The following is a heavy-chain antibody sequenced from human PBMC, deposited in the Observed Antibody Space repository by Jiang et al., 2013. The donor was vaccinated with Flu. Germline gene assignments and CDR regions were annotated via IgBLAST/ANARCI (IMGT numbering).Heavy chain of an antibody. CDR1: GYTFTNYY. D-gene: IGHD3-16*01. Sequence: GAEVKKPGASVKVSCKASGYTFTNYYLHWVRQAPGQGLEWMGIINPSGGTTTYAQKFQGRLTMTRDTSTSTIYMELSSLTSEDTAVYYCAKSYDYVWRSPNDPFHIWGQGTMVTVSS. J-gene: IGHJ3*02. CDR2: INPSGGTT. CDR3: AKSYDYVWRSPNDPFHI. V-gene: IGHV1-46*01.